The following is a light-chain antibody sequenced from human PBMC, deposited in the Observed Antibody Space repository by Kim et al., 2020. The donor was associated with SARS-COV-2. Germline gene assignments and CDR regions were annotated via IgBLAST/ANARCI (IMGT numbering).Light chain of an antibody. Sequence: SYELTQPPSVSVAPGKTARITCGGNNIGSKSVHWYQQKPGQPPVLVIYYDTDRPSGIPERFSGSNSGNTATLTISRVEAGDEADYYCQVWDSSSDQGVFGTGTKVTVL. J-gene: IGLJ1*01. CDR3: QVWDSSSDQGV. CDR1: NIGSKS. CDR2: YDT. V-gene: IGLV3-21*04.